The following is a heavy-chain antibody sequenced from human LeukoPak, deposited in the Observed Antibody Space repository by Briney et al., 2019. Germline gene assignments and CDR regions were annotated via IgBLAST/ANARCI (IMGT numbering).Heavy chain of an antibody. J-gene: IGHJ5*02. CDR2: ISGSGGST. CDR1: GFTFSRYA. D-gene: IGHD3-22*01. Sequence: GGSLRLSCAASGFTFSRYAMSWVRQAPGKGLEWVSAISGSGGSTYYADSVKGRFTISRDNSKNTLCLQMNSLRAEDTAVYYCAKDRVYYYDSTWGSLGPWGQGTLVTVSS. CDR3: AKDRVYYYDSTWGSLGP. V-gene: IGHV3-23*01.